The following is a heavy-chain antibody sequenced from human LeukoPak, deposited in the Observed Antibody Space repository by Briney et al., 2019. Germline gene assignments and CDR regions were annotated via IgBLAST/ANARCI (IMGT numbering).Heavy chain of an antibody. Sequence: GGSLRLSCAASGFTFSSYSMNWVRQAPGKGLEWVSSISSSSSYIYYADSVKGRFTISRDNAKNSLYLQMNSLRAEDTAVYYCARVTSWGDYYYGMDVWGQGTTVTVSS. D-gene: IGHD7-27*01. CDR2: ISSSSSYI. J-gene: IGHJ6*02. CDR1: GFTFSSYS. CDR3: ARVTSWGDYYYGMDV. V-gene: IGHV3-21*01.